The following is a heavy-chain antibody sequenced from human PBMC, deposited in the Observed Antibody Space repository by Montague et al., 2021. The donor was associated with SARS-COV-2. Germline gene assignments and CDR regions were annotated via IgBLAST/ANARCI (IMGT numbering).Heavy chain of an antibody. J-gene: IGHJ4*02. CDR2: IYYSGGANXYPSRGT. CDR1: GDPINNSY. V-gene: IGHV4-59*01. CDR3: ARGSGYSGYALAY. D-gene: IGHD5-12*01. Sequence: SETLSLTCTVSGDPINNSYCSWIRQSPGKGLEYIGYIYYSGGANXYPSRGTNYNPSFGSRVAISLDTSKNQFSLNLSSVTTADTAVYSCARGSGYSGYALAYLDLGTLVAVSS.